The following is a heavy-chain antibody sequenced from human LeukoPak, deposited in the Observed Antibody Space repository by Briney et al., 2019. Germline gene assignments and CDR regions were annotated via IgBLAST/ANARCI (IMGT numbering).Heavy chain of an antibody. CDR1: GYTFTSYG. J-gene: IGHJ3*02. D-gene: IGHD2-2*01. CDR2: ISAYNGNT. V-gene: IGHV1-18*01. Sequence: GASVKVSCKASGYTFTSYGISWVRQAPGQGLEWMGWISAYNGNTNYAQKLQGRVTMTTDTSTSTAYMELRSLRSDDTAVYYCARAVPAAIIWMAGDAFDIWGQGTMVTVSS. CDR3: ARAVPAAIIWMAGDAFDI.